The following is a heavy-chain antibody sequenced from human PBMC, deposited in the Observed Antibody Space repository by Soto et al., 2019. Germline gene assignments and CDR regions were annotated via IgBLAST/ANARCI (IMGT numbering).Heavy chain of an antibody. CDR3: ALSGCGGDCLESYSSHYYYGMDV. J-gene: IGHJ6*02. Sequence: QITLKESGPTLVKPTQPLTLTCTFSGFSLTTGGVGVGWIRQPPGKALEWLALIYWDDDKRYSPSLKSRLTVTKDTSKNQVLLTTTNMDPVDTATYYCALSGCGGDCLESYSSHYYYGMDVWGQGTTVTVSS. CDR2: IYWDDDK. CDR1: GFSLTTGGVG. D-gene: IGHD2-21*02. V-gene: IGHV2-5*02.